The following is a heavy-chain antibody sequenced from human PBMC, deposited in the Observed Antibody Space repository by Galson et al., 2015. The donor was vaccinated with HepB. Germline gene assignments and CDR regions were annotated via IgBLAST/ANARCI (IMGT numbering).Heavy chain of an antibody. CDR2: ISAYNGNT. D-gene: IGHD3-22*01. CDR1: GYTFTSYG. CDR3: ARVPYNYYDSSGYHSH. V-gene: IGHV1-18*01. J-gene: IGHJ4*02. Sequence: SVKVSCKASGYTFTSYGISWVRQAPGQGLEWMGWISAYNGNTNYAQKLQGRVTMTTDTSTSTAYMELRSLRSDDTAVYYCARVPYNYYDSSGYHSHWGQGTLVTVSS.